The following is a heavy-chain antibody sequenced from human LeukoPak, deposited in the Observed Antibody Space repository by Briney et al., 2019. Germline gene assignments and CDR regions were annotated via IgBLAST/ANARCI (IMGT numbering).Heavy chain of an antibody. J-gene: IGHJ3*02. CDR2: IYYSGTT. D-gene: IGHD2-21*02. Sequence: SETLSLTCTVSDGSISSSTYYWGWIRQPPGKGLEWIGSIYYSGTTYYNPSLKSRVTISVDTSKNQFSLKLSSVTAADTAVYYCAGAYCGGDCYSGRTFDIWGQGTMVTVSS. V-gene: IGHV4-39*07. CDR1: DGSISSSTYY. CDR3: AGAYCGGDCYSGRTFDI.